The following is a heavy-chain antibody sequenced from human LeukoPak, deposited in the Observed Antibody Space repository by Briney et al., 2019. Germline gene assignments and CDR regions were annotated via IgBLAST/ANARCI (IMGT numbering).Heavy chain of an antibody. J-gene: IGHJ4*02. Sequence: GAAVQGSCKASRYTFTGYDINWVRQATGRGVEWMGWMNPNRGNTGYAQKFQGRVTMTRNTSISTAYMELSSLRSEDTAVYYCARGGLWFGESLGFWGQGTLVTASS. CDR1: RYTFTGYD. CDR3: ARGGLWFGESLGF. CDR2: MNPNRGNT. D-gene: IGHD3-10*01. V-gene: IGHV1-8*01.